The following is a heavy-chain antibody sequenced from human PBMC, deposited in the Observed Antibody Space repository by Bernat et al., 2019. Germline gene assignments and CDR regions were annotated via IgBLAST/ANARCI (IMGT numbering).Heavy chain of an antibody. CDR2: INHSGST. V-gene: IGHV4-34*01. D-gene: IGHD3-10*01. CDR3: ARVRGYYGSGIHSDY. Sequence: QVQLQQWGAGLLKPSETLSPTCAVYGGSFSGYYWSWIRQPPGQGLEWIGEINHSGSTNYNPSLKSRVTISVDTSKNQFSLKLSSVTAADTAVYYCARVRGYYGSGIHSDYWGQGTLVTVSS. CDR1: GGSFSGYY. J-gene: IGHJ4*02.